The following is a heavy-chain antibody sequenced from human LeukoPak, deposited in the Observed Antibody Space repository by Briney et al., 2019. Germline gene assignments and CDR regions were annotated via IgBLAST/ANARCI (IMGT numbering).Heavy chain of an antibody. V-gene: IGHV1-46*01. D-gene: IGHD2-2*01. Sequence: ASVKVSCKASGYTFTAYYMQWVRQAPGQGLEWMGIINPSCGSTNYAQKFQGRVTMTRDTSTNTVYMELSSLIFEDTAVYYCARDGRPQQSQTVAVVPVATGGDLHYWGQGTLVTVSS. CDR1: GYTFTAYY. CDR2: INPSCGST. CDR3: ARDGRPQQSQTVAVVPVATGGDLHY. J-gene: IGHJ4*02.